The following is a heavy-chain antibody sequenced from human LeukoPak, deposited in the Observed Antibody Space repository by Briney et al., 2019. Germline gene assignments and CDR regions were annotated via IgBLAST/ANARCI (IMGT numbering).Heavy chain of an antibody. V-gene: IGHV3-21*04. CDR3: ARARRIAARLHY. CDR1: GFTFSSYS. D-gene: IGHD6-6*01. CDR2: ISSSSSYI. J-gene: IGHJ4*02. Sequence: GGSLRLSCAASGFTFSSYSMNWVRQAPGKGLEWVSSISSSSSYIYYADSVKGRFTISRDNAKNSLYLQMNSLRAEDTAVYYCARARRIAARLHYWGQGTLVTVSS.